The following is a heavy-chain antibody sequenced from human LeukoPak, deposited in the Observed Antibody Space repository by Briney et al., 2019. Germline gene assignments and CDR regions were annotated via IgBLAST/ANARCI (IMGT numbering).Heavy chain of an antibody. CDR3: ARAYSSGFDY. V-gene: IGHV3-48*03. D-gene: IGHD6-19*01. CDR1: GFTFSSYE. CDR2: ISSGGGVM. J-gene: IGHJ4*02. Sequence: PGGSLRLSCAASGFTFSSYEMNWVRQAPGKGLEWVSYISSGGGVMYYADSVKGRFTISRDNAKNSLYLQMNSLRDEDTAVYYCARAYSSGFDYWGQGTLVTVSS.